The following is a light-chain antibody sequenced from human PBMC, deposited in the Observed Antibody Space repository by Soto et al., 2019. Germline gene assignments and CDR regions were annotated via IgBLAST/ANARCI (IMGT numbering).Light chain of an antibody. CDR3: SSYTSSSSVYV. J-gene: IGLJ1*01. Sequence: QSALTQPASVSGSPGQSITISCTGTSSDVGGYNYVSWYQQHPGKAPKLMIYDVSNRPSGVSNRFSGSKSGNTASLTISGLQSEDEVDYYCSSYTSSSSVYVFGTGTKATVL. V-gene: IGLV2-14*01. CDR2: DVS. CDR1: SSDVGGYNY.